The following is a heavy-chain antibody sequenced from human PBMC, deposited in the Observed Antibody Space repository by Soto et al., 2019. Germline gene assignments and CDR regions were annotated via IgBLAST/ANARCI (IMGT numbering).Heavy chain of an antibody. CDR1: GGSISSNNW. V-gene: IGHV4-4*02. Sequence: PSETLSLTCAVSGGSISSNNWWNWVRQPPGKGLEWIGEIHHSGSTNYNPSLKSRVTISVDKPKNQFSLKLNSVTAADTAVYYCARARQYCSSSSCYLDPWGQGTLVTVSS. J-gene: IGHJ5*02. D-gene: IGHD2-2*01. CDR3: ARARQYCSSSSCYLDP. CDR2: IHHSGST.